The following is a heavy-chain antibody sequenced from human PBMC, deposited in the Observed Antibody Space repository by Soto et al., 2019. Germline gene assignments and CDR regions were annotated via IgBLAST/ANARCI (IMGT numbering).Heavy chain of an antibody. V-gene: IGHV4-34*01. D-gene: IGHD2-8*01. CDR3: ARGRMLINAFDY. CDR2: INHSGST. J-gene: IGHJ4*02. Sequence: QVQLQQWGAGLLKPSETLSPTCAVYGGSFSGYYWSWIRQPPGKGLEWIGEINHSGSTNYNPSLKSRVTISVDTSKNQFSLKLSSVTAADTAVYYCARGRMLINAFDYWGQGTLVTVSS. CDR1: GGSFSGYY.